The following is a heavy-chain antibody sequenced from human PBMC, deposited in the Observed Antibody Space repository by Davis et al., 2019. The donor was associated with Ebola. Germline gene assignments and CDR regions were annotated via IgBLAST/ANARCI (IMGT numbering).Heavy chain of an antibody. CDR1: GGSFSGYY. V-gene: IGHV4-34*01. CDR2: INHSGST. Sequence: PSETLSLTCAVYGGSFSGYYWSWIRQPPGKGLEWIGEINHSGSTNYNPSLKSRVTISVDTSKNQFSLKLSSVTAADTAVYYCARGRKAAAGRWGQGTLVTVSS. J-gene: IGHJ4*02. CDR3: ARGRKAAAGR. D-gene: IGHD6-13*01.